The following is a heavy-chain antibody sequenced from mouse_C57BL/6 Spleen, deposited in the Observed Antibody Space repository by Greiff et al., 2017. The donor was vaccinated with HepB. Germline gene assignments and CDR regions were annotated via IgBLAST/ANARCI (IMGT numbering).Heavy chain of an antibody. CDR1: GFTFSSYA. CDR3: ARDQGLLDFDY. V-gene: IGHV5-4*01. CDR2: ISDGGSYT. Sequence: EVKVVESGGGLVKPGGSLKLSCAASGFTFSSYAMSWVRQTPEKRLEWVATISDGGSYTYYPDNVKGRFTISRDNAKNNLYLQMSHLKSEDTAMYYCARDQGLLDFDYWGQGTTLTVSS. D-gene: IGHD2-3*01. J-gene: IGHJ2*01.